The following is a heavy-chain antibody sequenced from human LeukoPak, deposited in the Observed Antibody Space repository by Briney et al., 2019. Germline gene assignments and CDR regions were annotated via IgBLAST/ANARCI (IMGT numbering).Heavy chain of an antibody. CDR3: ARDSGGGSSSSKGWFDP. V-gene: IGHV1-2*02. CDR1: GYTFTGYY. Sequence: ASVKVSCKASGYTFTGYYMHWVRQAPGQGLEWMGWINPNSGGTNYAQKFQGRVTMTRDTSISTAYMELSRLRSDDTAVYYCARDSGGGSSSSKGWFDPWGQGTLVTVSS. D-gene: IGHD6-6*01. CDR2: INPNSGGT. J-gene: IGHJ5*02.